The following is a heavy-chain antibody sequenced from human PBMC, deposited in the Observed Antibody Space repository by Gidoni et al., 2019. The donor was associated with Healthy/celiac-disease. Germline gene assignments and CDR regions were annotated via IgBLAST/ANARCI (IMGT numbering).Heavy chain of an antibody. V-gene: IGHV3-30*18. D-gene: IGHD3-16*01. J-gene: IGHJ4*02. CDR2: ISYDGSNK. Sequence: QVQLVASGGGVVQPGRSLRLSCAASGFTFISYGMHWVRQAPGKGLEWVAVISYDGSNKYYADSVTGRFTISRDNSKNTLYLQMNSLRAEDTAVYYCAKDWDYDYVWGSYTLDYWGQGTLVTVSS. CDR1: GFTFISYG. CDR3: AKDWDYDYVWGSYTLDY.